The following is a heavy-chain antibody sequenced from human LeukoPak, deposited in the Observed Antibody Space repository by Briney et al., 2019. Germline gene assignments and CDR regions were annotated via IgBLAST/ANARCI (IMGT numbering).Heavy chain of an antibody. V-gene: IGHV4-4*07. J-gene: IGHJ6*03. CDR2: LYPGVST. CDR3: ARLKFYDSTGYSPGHYMDV. Sequence: LETLSLTCTVSGGPIYSYYWSWIRQTAGKGLEWIGRLYPGVSTNYNPSLKSRVTMSVDTSKKQFALKLSAVTAADTAVYYCARLKFYDSTGYSPGHYMDVWGKGTTVTVSS. D-gene: IGHD3-22*01. CDR1: GGPIYSYY.